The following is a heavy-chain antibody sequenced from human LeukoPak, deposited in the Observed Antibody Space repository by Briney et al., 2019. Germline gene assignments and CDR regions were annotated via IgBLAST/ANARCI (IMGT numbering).Heavy chain of an antibody. Sequence: GGSLRLSCAASGFTVSSNYMSWVRQAPGKGLEWVSVIYSGGSTYYADSVKGRFTISRDNSKTTLYLKMNSLRAEDTAVYYCARAGNSGYIVYWGQGTLVTVSS. CDR1: GFTVSSNY. CDR3: ARAGNSGYIVY. CDR2: IYSGGST. J-gene: IGHJ4*02. V-gene: IGHV3-53*01. D-gene: IGHD3-22*01.